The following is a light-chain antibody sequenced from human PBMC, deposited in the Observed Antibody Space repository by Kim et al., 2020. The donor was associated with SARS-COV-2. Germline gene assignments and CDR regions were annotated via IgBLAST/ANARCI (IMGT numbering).Light chain of an antibody. Sequence: SASVGDRVTITYRASQSISGYLNWYQQKPGKAPNLLIYAASNLQDGVPSRFSGSGFGTDFTLTITSLQPEELATYYCQQSDTAPYTFGQGTKLEI. CDR3: QQSDTAPYT. V-gene: IGKV1-39*01. J-gene: IGKJ2*01. CDR1: QSISGY. CDR2: AAS.